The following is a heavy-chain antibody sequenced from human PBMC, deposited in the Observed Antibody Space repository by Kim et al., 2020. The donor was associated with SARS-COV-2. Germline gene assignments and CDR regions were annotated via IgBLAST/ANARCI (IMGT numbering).Heavy chain of an antibody. Sequence: GGSLRLSCETSGFTFSVYWMSWARQRPGQGLEWVANIKPDGNEKYYADSMKDRFTISRDNAKSSLYLQMSSLRAEDTAVYYCARVGSYHASGTSSPPIDRWGQGTLVTVSS. V-gene: IGHV3-7*03. J-gene: IGHJ5*02. D-gene: IGHD3-10*01. CDR1: GFTFSVYW. CDR2: IKPDGNEK. CDR3: ARVGSYHASGTSSPPIDR.